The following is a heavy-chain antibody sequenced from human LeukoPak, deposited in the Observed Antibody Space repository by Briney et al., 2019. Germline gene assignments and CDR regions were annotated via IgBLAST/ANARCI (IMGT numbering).Heavy chain of an antibody. CDR3: AKERAVTTSYSYYMDV. Sequence: GGSLRLSCAASAFTFSSYGMHWVRQAPGKGLEWVAFIRYDGSKKYYADSVKGRFTIPRDNSKNTLYLQMSSLRPEDTAVYYCAKERAVTTSYSYYMDVWGKGTTVTISS. CDR1: AFTFSSYG. J-gene: IGHJ6*03. D-gene: IGHD4-17*01. V-gene: IGHV3-30*02. CDR2: IRYDGSKK.